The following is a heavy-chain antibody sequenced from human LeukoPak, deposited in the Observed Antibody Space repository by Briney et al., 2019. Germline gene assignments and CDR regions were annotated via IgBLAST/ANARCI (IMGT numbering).Heavy chain of an antibody. CDR2: IYYSGST. D-gene: IGHD6-19*01. J-gene: IGHJ6*03. CDR1: VGSISSSSYY. V-gene: IGHV4-39*07. CDR3: ARDLRYSSGWSASGMDV. Sequence: SETLSLTCTVSVGSISSSSYYWDWIRQPPGKGLEWIGSIYYSGSTYYNPSLKSRVTISVDTSKNQFSLKLSSVTAADTAVYYCARDLRYSSGWSASGMDVWGKGTTVTISS.